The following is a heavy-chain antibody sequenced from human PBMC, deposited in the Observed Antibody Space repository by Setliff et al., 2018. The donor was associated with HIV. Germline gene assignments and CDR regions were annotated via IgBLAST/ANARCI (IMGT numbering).Heavy chain of an antibody. Sequence: SETLSLTCAVYGGSFSGYYWSWIRQPPGKGLEWIGEINHSGSTNYNPSLKSRVTISVDTSKNHFSLKLRSVTAADTAVYYCARDRYTWNYGKNYMDVWGKGTTVTVSS. J-gene: IGHJ6*03. CDR2: INHSGST. V-gene: IGHV4-34*01. CDR1: GGSFSGYY. CDR3: ARDRYTWNYGKNYMDV. D-gene: IGHD1-7*01.